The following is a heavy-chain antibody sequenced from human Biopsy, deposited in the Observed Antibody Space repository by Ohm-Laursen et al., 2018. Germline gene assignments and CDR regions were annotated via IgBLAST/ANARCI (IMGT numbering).Heavy chain of an antibody. V-gene: IGHV1-69*13. J-gene: IGHJ6*02. D-gene: IGHD6-19*01. CDR2: IITVSETA. CDR1: GGTFTNHA. Sequence: VKISCKASGGTFTNHAVGWVRQAPGHGLEWMGGIITVSETAGYAERFQGRVTITADVTTTTAYMDLSGLRSEDTAVYYCVAYPSSGFFENNDDFAMDVWGQGTTVIVSS. CDR3: VAYPSSGFFENNDDFAMDV.